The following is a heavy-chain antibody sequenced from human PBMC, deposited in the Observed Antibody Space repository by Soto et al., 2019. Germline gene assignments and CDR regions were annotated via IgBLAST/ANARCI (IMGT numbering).Heavy chain of an antibody. V-gene: IGHV3-23*01. J-gene: IGHJ4*02. CDR2: ISGSGGAT. Sequence: EVQLLQSGGGLVQPGGSLRLSCEASGFTFNTYTMAWVRQAPGKGLEWVSAISGSGGATFYADSVKGRFAISRDNSRNTLYLQMNSLGAADTAVYFWAKFRRQMVAEYYFHHWGPGALVTVSS. CDR1: GFTFNTYT. CDR3: AKFRRQMVAEYYFHH. D-gene: IGHD2-8*01.